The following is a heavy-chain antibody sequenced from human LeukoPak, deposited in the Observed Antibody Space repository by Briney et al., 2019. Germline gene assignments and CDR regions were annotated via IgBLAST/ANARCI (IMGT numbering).Heavy chain of an antibody. CDR1: GGSFSGYY. CDR2: INHSGST. CDR3: ARRSGSYYHY. V-gene: IGHV4-34*01. J-gene: IGHJ4*02. D-gene: IGHD1-26*01. Sequence: LETLSLTCAVYGGSFSGYYWSWIRQPPGKGLEWIGEINHSGSTNYNPSLKSRVTISVDTSKNQFSLKLSSVTAADTAVYYCARRSGSYYHYWGQGTLVTVSS.